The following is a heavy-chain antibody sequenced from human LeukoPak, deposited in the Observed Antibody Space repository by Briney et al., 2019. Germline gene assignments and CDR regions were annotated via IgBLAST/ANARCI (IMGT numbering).Heavy chain of an antibody. J-gene: IGHJ4*02. Sequence: PGGSLRLSCAASGFNFSSYWMSWIRQAPGKGLEWLAIIKQDGSDKYYVDSVKGRFTISRDNAENSLYLQMTSLRVEDTAVYYCATLAYWGLGTLVTVSS. CDR1: GFNFSSYW. CDR2: IKQDGSDK. V-gene: IGHV3-7*01. CDR3: ATLAY.